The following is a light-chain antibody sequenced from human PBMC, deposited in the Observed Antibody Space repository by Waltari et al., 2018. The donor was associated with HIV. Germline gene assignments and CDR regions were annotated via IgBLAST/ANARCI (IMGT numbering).Light chain of an antibody. V-gene: IGLV3-1*01. CDR1: KLGGDY. CDR3: QAWDSFTGV. CDR2: HDT. J-gene: IGLJ3*02. Sequence: SFELTQQPSVSVSPGQTASINCSGDKLGGDYASWYQHKPGQSPVLVIYHDTKRPSGIPERFSGSSSGNTVTLTIGGTQALDEAVNYCQAWDSFTGVFGGGTKLTVL.